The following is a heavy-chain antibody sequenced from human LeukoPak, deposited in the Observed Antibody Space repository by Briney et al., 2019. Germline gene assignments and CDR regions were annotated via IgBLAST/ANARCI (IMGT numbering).Heavy chain of an antibody. CDR2: IKSKTDGGTA. CDR3: TTGTRIRLWLADY. V-gene: IGHV3-15*01. J-gene: IGHJ4*02. Sequence: GGSLRLSCAASGFTFTNAWMSWVRQVPGKGLEWVGHIKSKTDGGTADYAAPVKGRFTISRDDSKTTLYLQMGSLKTEDTALYYCTTGTRIRLWLADYWGQGTLVTVSS. CDR1: GFTFTNAW. D-gene: IGHD5-18*01.